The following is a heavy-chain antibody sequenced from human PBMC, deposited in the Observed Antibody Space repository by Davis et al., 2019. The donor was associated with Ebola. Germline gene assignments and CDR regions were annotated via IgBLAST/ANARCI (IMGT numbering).Heavy chain of an antibody. CDR1: GFTFSSYS. CDR3: ARSSIAARPGYYYGMDV. Sequence: AGSLRLSCAASGFTFSSYSMNWVRQAPGKGLEWVSSISSSSSYIYYADSVKGRFTTSRDNAKNSLYLQMNSLRAEDTAVYYCARSSIAARPGYYYGMDVWGQGTTVTVSS. CDR2: ISSSSSYI. V-gene: IGHV3-21*01. D-gene: IGHD6-6*01. J-gene: IGHJ6*02.